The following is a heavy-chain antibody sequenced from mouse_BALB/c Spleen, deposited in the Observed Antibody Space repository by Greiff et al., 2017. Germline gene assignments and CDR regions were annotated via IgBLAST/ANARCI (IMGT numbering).Heavy chain of an antibody. CDR2: ISRGGGST. V-gene: IGHV5-12-1*01. CDR3: ARHRVGNAHYAMDD. D-gene: IGHD2-1*01. Sequence: EVKVVESGGGLVKPGGSLKLSCAASGFAFSSYDMSWVRQTPEQRLEWVAYISRGGGSTSYPDTVKGRFTISRDNAKNTLYLQMSSLKSEDTAMYYCARHRVGNAHYAMDDWGQGTSVTVSS. J-gene: IGHJ4*01. CDR1: GFAFSSYD.